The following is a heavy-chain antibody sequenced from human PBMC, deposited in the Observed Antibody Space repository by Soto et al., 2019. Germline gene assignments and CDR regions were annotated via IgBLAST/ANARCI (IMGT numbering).Heavy chain of an antibody. CDR3: ARSWSGSTSGRVDV. D-gene: IGHD3-3*01. Sequence: PGGSLRLSCVASGFNFDDHVMHWVRQVPGKGLEWVGHINWDGYSIGYGGSVRGRFTTSRDNAKNTLYLQMNSLRREDTALYYCARSWSGSTSGRVDVWGQGTTVTVSS. CDR1: GFNFDDHV. V-gene: IGHV3-9*01. CDR2: INWDGYSI. J-gene: IGHJ6*02.